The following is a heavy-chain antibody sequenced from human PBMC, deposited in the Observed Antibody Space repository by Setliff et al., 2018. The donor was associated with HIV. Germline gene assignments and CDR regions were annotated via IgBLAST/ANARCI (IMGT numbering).Heavy chain of an antibody. CDR3: ARSGESFTTHFDA. CDR1: ADTFTNCL. D-gene: IGHD4-4*01. J-gene: IGHJ3*01. CDR2: INTDSGTP. Sequence: ASVKVSCKASADTFTNCLINWVRQAPGQGLEWMGWINTDSGTPTYAQDLQGRVTLTTDTSTATAYLELRSLRSDDTAVYYCARSGESFTTHFDAWGQGTMVTVSS. V-gene: IGHV1-18*01.